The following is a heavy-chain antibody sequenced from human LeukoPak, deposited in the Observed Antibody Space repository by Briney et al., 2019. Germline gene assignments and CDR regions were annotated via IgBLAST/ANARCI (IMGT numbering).Heavy chain of an antibody. CDR2: VYHSGST. CDR1: GYSISSGYY. J-gene: IGHJ5*02. CDR3: ARRDSNSGWFDP. D-gene: IGHD4-11*01. V-gene: IGHV4-38-2*01. Sequence: SETLSLTCAVSGYSISSGYYWGWIRQPPGEGLEWIGNVYHSGSTYKNPSLKSRVSISLDTSKNQFSLKLSSVTAADTAVYYCARRDSNSGWFDPWGQGTLVTVSS.